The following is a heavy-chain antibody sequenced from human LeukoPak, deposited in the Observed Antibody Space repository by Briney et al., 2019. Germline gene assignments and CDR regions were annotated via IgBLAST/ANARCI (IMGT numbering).Heavy chain of an antibody. J-gene: IGHJ4*02. V-gene: IGHV4-34*01. D-gene: IGHD5/OR15-5a*01. Sequence: SETLSLTCAVYGGSFSGYYWSWIRQPPGKGLEWIGEINHSGSTNYNPSLKSRVTISVDTSKNQFSLKLSSVTAADTAVYYCARGRYSVYDFDYWGQGTLVTVSS. CDR2: INHSGST. CDR1: GGSFSGYY. CDR3: ARGRYSVYDFDY.